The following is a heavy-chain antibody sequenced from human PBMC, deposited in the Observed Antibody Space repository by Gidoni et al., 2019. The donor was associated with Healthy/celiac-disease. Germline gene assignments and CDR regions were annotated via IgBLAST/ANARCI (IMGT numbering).Heavy chain of an antibody. Sequence: DAQLEESGGGLVQRGGSLRLYCAASGFTFSHYSMHWVRQAPGKGLEWIAYIGGTSFTIVYADSVKGRFTVSRDNAKNSLSLQMNRLRDEDAAVYYCARVRGYSTSYYMDVWGKGTRVTVSS. CDR3: ARVRGYSTSYYMDV. D-gene: IGHD5-18*01. J-gene: IGHJ6*03. CDR1: GFTFSHYS. V-gene: IGHV3-48*02. CDR2: IGGTSFTI.